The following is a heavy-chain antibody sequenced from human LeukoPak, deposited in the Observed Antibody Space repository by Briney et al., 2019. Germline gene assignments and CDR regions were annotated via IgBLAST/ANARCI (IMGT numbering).Heavy chain of an antibody. CDR2: IKQDGGEK. CDR1: GFTFSSYW. J-gene: IGHJ4*02. Sequence: GGSLRLSCAASGFTFSSYWMSWVHQAPGKGLEWVANIKQDGGEKNYVDSVKGRFTISRDNAKNSLYLQVNSLRAEDTAVYYCARSPSSVSYSGKYDYWGQGTLVTVSS. D-gene: IGHD1-26*01. V-gene: IGHV3-7*01. CDR3: ARSPSSVSYSGKYDY.